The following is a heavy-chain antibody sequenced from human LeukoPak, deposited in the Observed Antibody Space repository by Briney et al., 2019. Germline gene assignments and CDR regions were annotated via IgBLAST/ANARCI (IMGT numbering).Heavy chain of an antibody. CDR3: TKDREPDNGWDLDY. CDR1: GFIVSSNY. Sequence: PGGSLRLSCAASGFIVSSNYMNWVRQAPGKGLEWVSAILAGGATHYADPVKGRFTISRDSSTNTLYLQMNSLRVDDTAIYYCTKDREPDNGWDLDYWGQGTLLIVSS. V-gene: IGHV3-53*01. J-gene: IGHJ4*01. CDR2: ILAGGAT. D-gene: IGHD6-19*01.